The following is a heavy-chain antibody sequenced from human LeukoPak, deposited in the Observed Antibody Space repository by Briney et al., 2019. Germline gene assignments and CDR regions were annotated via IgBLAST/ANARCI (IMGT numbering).Heavy chain of an antibody. Sequence: GGSLRLSCAASGFTLSSYGMHGVCQAPGKGLEWVAFIRYDGSNKYYADSVKGRFTISRDNSKNTLYLQMNSLRAEDTAVYYWDLPSQAVSGTLRDYWGQGTLVTVSS. CDR2: IRYDGSNK. D-gene: IGHD6-19*01. CDR1: GFTLSSYG. V-gene: IGHV3-30*02. J-gene: IGHJ4*02. CDR3: DLPSQAVSGTLRDY.